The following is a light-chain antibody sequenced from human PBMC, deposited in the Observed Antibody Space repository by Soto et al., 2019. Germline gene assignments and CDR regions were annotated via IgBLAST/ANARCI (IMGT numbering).Light chain of an antibody. J-gene: IGLJ2*01. CDR3: ISYTSSSTLVV. CDR2: DVS. Sequence: QSALTQPASVSGSPGQSITISCTGTSSDVGGYNYVSWYQQHPGKAPKLMIYDVSNRPSGVSNRFSGSKSGNTASLTIAGLQAEDEADYYCISYTSSSTLVVFGGGTTLTVL. CDR1: SSDVGGYNY. V-gene: IGLV2-14*01.